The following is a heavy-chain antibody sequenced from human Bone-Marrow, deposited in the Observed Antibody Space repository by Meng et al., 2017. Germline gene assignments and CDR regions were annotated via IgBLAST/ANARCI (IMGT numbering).Heavy chain of an antibody. D-gene: IGHD5-12*01. Sequence: SVPVSRKASGGTFSSYAIRWVRQAPGQGVEWMGGIIPIFGTENYAQKFQGRVTITADKYTSTAYMELSSLRSEDTAVYYCARLRGYSGYDHDYWGQGTLVTVSS. CDR1: GGTFSSYA. V-gene: IGHV1-69*06. CDR3: ARLRGYSGYDHDY. J-gene: IGHJ4*02. CDR2: IIPIFGTE.